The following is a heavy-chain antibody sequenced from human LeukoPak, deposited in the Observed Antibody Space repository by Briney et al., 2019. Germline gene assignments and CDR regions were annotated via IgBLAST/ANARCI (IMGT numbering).Heavy chain of an antibody. Sequence: PSETLSLTCAVYGGSFSGYYWSWIRRPPGKGLEWIGEINHSGSTNYNPSLKSRVTISVDTSKNQFSLKLSSVTAADTAVYYCARGQRRYFDWYYYWGQGTLVTVSS. CDR2: INHSGST. CDR3: ARGQRRYFDWYYY. D-gene: IGHD3-9*01. J-gene: IGHJ4*02. V-gene: IGHV4-34*01. CDR1: GGSFSGYY.